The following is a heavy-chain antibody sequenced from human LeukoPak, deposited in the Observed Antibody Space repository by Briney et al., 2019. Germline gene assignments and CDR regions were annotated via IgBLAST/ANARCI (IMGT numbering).Heavy chain of an antibody. CDR2: ISSSGSTI. Sequence: GGSLRLSCAASGFTFSSYEMNWVRQAPGKGLEWVSYISSSGSTIYYADSVKGRFTISRDNAKNSLYLQMNSLRAEDTAMYYCAREAPAAAGFDFWGQGTLVTVSS. CDR1: GFTFSSYE. J-gene: IGHJ4*02. D-gene: IGHD6-13*01. CDR3: AREAPAAAGFDF. V-gene: IGHV3-48*03.